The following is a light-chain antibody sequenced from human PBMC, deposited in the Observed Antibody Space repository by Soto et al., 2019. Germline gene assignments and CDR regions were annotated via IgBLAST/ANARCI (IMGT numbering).Light chain of an antibody. V-gene: IGLV2-14*01. CDR1: SSDVGYFNY. J-gene: IGLJ3*02. CDR2: EVS. Sequence: QSALTQPASVSGSPGQSITISCTGTSSDVGYFNYVSWYQHHPGKAPKLIIYEVSNRPSGVSNRFSASKSGNTASLTISGLQAEDEAEYYCSSYTTSRTQVFGGGTKLTVL. CDR3: SSYTTSRTQV.